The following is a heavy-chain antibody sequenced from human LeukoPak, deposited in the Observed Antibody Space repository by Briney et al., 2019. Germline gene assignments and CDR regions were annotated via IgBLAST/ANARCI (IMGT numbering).Heavy chain of an antibody. Sequence: GGSLRLSCAASGFTFSSYSMNWVRQAPGKGLEWVSSISSSSSYIYYADSVKGRFTISRDNAKNSLYLQMNSLRAEDTAVYYCARKYCSSTSSEGYYFDYWGQGTLVTVSS. J-gene: IGHJ4*02. CDR3: ARKYCSSTSSEGYYFDY. D-gene: IGHD2-2*01. CDR1: GFTFSSYS. CDR2: ISSSSSYI. V-gene: IGHV3-21*01.